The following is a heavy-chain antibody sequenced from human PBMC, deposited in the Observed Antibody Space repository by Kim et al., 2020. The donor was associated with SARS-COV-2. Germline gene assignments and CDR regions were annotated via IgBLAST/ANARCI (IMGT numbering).Heavy chain of an antibody. J-gene: IGHJ5*02. CDR3: ARERQWLVDRGHWFDP. D-gene: IGHD6-19*01. CDR2: MNPNSGNT. Sequence: ASVKVSCKASGYTFTSYDINWVRQATGQGLEWMGWMNPNSGNTGYAQKFQGRVTMTRNTSISTAYMELSSLRSEDTAVYYCARERQWLVDRGHWFDPWGQGTLVTVSS. CDR1: GYTFTSYD. V-gene: IGHV1-8*01.